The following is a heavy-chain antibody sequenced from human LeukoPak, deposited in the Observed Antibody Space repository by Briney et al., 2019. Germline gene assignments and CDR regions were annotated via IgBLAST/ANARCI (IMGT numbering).Heavy chain of an antibody. CDR2: INHSGST. CDR1: GGSFSGYY. J-gene: IGHJ4*02. Sequence: SETLSLTCAVYGGSFSGYYWSWIRQPPGKGLGWIGEINHSGSTNYNPSLKSRVTISVDTSKNQFSLKLSSVTAADTAVYYCARVGDHRTFDYWGQGTLVTVSS. CDR3: ARVGDHRTFDY. D-gene: IGHD4-17*01. V-gene: IGHV4-34*01.